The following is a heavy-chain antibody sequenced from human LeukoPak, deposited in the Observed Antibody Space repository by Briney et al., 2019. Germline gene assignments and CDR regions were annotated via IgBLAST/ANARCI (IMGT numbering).Heavy chain of an antibody. J-gene: IGHJ4*02. D-gene: IGHD1-26*01. CDR2: IYSSGST. CDR1: GGSMSNYY. V-gene: IGHV4-59*01. CDR3: ARSRSLDS. Sequence: SETLSLTCTVSGGSMSNYYWSWIRQPPGKGLEWIGYIYSSGSTSYNPSLKSRVTISLDTSKNQFSLNLSSVTAADTAVYYCARSRSLDSWGQGTLVTVSS.